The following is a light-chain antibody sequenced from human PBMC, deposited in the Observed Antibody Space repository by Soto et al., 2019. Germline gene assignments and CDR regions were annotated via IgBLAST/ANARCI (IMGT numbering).Light chain of an antibody. V-gene: IGKV1-12*02. CDR1: QGISNW. CDR2: APS. Sequence: DIQMTPSPSSVSASVGDRVAITCRASQGISNWLAWYQQKPRKAPKLLIYAPSSLQSGDPSRFSGSGSATDFSLTISSLQPEDFATYYWQQYNSFPLTFGVGTKVEIK. J-gene: IGKJ4*01. CDR3: QQYNSFPLT.